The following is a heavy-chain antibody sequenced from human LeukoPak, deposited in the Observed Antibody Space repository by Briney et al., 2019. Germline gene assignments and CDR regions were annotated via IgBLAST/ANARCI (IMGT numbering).Heavy chain of an antibody. D-gene: IGHD2-2*01. CDR2: IKEDGSEK. CDR3: ASLLSGGFDI. CDR1: EFTFRSYW. V-gene: IGHV3-7*03. J-gene: IGHJ3*02. Sequence: GGSLRLSCVVSEFTFRSYWMSWVRQAPGKGLEWVANIKEDGSEKYYVDSVKGRFTISRDNAIPRDNAKNSLFLQMNSLRAEDTAVYYCASLLSGGFDIWGQGTVVTVSS.